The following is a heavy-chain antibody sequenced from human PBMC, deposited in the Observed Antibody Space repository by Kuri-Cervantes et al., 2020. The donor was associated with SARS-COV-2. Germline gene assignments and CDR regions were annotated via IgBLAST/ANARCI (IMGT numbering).Heavy chain of an antibody. D-gene: IGHD6-13*01. CDR1: GFTFSSYS. V-gene: IGHV3-30*18. CDR2: ISYDGSNK. Sequence: GGSLRLSCAASGFTFSSYSMNWVRQAPGKGLEWVAVISYDGSNKYYADSVKGRFTISRDNSKNTLYLQMNSLRAEDTAVYYCAKGKGIAAGSDAFDIWGQGTMVTVSS. CDR3: AKGKGIAAGSDAFDI. J-gene: IGHJ3*02.